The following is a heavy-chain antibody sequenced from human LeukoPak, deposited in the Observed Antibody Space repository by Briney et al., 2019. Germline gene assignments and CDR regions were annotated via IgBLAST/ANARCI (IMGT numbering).Heavy chain of an antibody. CDR3: AKNYGDYANWFDP. J-gene: IGHJ5*02. CDR1: GGSISSYY. D-gene: IGHD4-17*01. Sequence: SETLSLTXTVSGGSISSYYWSWIRQPPGKGLEWIGYIYYSGSTNFNPSLKSRVTISVDTSKNQFSLKLSSVTAADTAVYYCAKNYGDYANWFDPWGQGTLVTVSS. V-gene: IGHV4-59*01. CDR2: IYYSGST.